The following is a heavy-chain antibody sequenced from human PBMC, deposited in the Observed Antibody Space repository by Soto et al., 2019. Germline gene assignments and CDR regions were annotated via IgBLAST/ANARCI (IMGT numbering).Heavy chain of an antibody. CDR1: GYTFTSYG. Sequence: ASVKVSCKASGYTFTSYGISWVRQAPGQGLEWMGWISAYNGNTNYAQKLQGRVTMTTDTSTSTAYMELRSLRSDDTAVYYCARAGLDTMVRGVPLDPWGQGTLVTVSS. CDR2: ISAYNGNT. D-gene: IGHD3-10*01. CDR3: ARAGLDTMVRGVPLDP. V-gene: IGHV1-18*04. J-gene: IGHJ5*02.